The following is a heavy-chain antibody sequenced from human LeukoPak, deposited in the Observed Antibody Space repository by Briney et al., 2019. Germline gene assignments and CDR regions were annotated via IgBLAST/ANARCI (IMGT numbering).Heavy chain of an antibody. D-gene: IGHD6-19*01. Sequence: GWSLRLSCAASGFTFSSYGMHWVRQAPGKGLEWVAFIRYDGSNKYYADSVKGRFTISRDNSKNTLYLQMNSLRAEDTAVYYCAKPYSSGPNNWFDPWGQGTLVTVSS. CDR3: AKPYSSGPNNWFDP. J-gene: IGHJ5*02. CDR1: GFTFSSYG. CDR2: IRYDGSNK. V-gene: IGHV3-30*02.